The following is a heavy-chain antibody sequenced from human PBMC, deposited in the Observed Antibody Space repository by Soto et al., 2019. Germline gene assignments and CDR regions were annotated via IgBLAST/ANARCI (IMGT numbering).Heavy chain of an antibody. CDR1: GFTFSSYG. J-gene: IGHJ4*02. CDR3: ARDDHFCSSTSWYLPTTMDD. CDR2: IWYDGSNK. Sequence: QVQLVESGGGVVQPGRSLRLSCAASGFTFSSYGMHWVRQAPGKGLEWVAVIWYDGSNKYYADSVKGRYTISRDNSKXAXYXXMNSISAEATAVYYCARDDHFCSSTSWYLPTTMDDWGQGTLVTVSS. D-gene: IGHD2-2*01. V-gene: IGHV3-33*01.